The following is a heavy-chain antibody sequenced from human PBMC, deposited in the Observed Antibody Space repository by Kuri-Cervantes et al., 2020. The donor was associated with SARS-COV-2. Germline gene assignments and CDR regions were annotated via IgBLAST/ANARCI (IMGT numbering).Heavy chain of an antibody. CDR1: GFTFSSNA. D-gene: IGHD1-1*01. J-gene: IGHJ4*02. Sequence: GGSLTLSCAASGFTFSSNAMRWVRQPPGKGLEWVAVISYDGSNKYYADSVKRRFTISRNNSKNALYLQMNSLRVEDTALYFCVKDGWNLGDYFDFWGQGTLVTVSS. V-gene: IGHV3-30*04. CDR2: ISYDGSNK. CDR3: VKDGWNLGDYFDF.